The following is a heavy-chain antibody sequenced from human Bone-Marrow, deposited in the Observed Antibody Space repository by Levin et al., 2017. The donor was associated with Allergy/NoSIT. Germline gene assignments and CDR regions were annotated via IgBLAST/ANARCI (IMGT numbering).Heavy chain of an antibody. Sequence: GESLKISCTVSGFTFSIYSINWVRQAPGKGLEWVSSISSSGSDMYYVDSVKGRFTISRDNAKNSLTLQMNSLRAEDTAVYYCARGIIGDVRVAHKEGSDIWGQGKMVSVSS. J-gene: IGHJ3*02. V-gene: IGHV3-21*01. CDR1: GFTFSIYS. CDR2: ISSSGSDM. D-gene: IGHD2-8*02. CDR3: ARGIIGDVRVAHKEGSDI.